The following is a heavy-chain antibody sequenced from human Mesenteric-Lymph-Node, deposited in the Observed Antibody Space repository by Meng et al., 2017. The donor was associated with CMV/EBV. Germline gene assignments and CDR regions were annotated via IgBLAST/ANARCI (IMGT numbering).Heavy chain of an antibody. CDR2: IYFSGNT. J-gene: IGHJ5*02. Sequence: SETLSLTCTVSGGSVISTTYYWGWIRQPPGKGLEYIGYIYFSGNTNYNPSLKSRLTISVDTSKNQFSLKLSSVTAADTAVYYCARHGDLYDFWSGYGRFDPWGQGTLVTVS. CDR3: ARHGDLYDFWSGYGRFDP. D-gene: IGHD3-3*01. V-gene: IGHV4-61*05. CDR1: GGSVISTTYY.